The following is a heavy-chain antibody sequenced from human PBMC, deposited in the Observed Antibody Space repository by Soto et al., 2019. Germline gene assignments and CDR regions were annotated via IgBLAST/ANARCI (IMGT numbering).Heavy chain of an antibody. CDR3: ALGYCSGGSCYSDYFDY. V-gene: IGHV2-5*01. Sequence: SGPTLVNPTQTLTLTCTFSGFSLSTSGVGVGWIRQPPGKALEWLALIYWNDDKRYSPSLKSRLTITKDTSKNQVVLTMTNMDPVDTATYYCALGYCSGGSCYSDYFDYWGQGTLVTVSS. D-gene: IGHD2-15*01. J-gene: IGHJ4*02. CDR1: GFSLSTSGVG. CDR2: IYWNDDK.